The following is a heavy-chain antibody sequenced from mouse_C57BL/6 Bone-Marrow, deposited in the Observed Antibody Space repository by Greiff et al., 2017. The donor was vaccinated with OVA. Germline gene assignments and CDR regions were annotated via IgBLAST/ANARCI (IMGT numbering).Heavy chain of an antibody. D-gene: IGHD4-1*01. CDR2: ISDGGSYT. Sequence: EVKVEESGGGLVKPGGSLKLSCAASGFTFSSYAMSWVRQTPEKRLEWVATISDGGSYTYYPDNVKGRFTISRDNAKNNLYLQMSHLKSEDTAMYYCARDTGTGFAYWGQGTLVTVSA. J-gene: IGHJ3*01. CDR1: GFTFSSYA. V-gene: IGHV5-4*01. CDR3: ARDTGTGFAY.